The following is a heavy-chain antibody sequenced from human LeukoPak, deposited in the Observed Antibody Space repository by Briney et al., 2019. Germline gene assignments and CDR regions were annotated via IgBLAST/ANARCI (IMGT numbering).Heavy chain of an antibody. CDR1: GGSVSSHY. CDR3: ARANVDTAMVWNY. D-gene: IGHD5-18*01. Sequence: SETLSLTCTVSGGSVSSHYWSWIRQPPDKGLEWIGYVYHSGSTDYNPSLKSRVTISMDTSKNRFSLKLRSVTTADTAVYYCARANVDTAMVWNYWGQGVLVTVSS. CDR2: VYHSGST. J-gene: IGHJ4*02. V-gene: IGHV4-59*02.